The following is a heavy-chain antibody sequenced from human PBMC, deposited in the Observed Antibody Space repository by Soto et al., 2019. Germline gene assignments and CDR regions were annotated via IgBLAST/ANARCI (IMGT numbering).Heavy chain of an antibody. CDR3: ASSNYDILTSPLWFDP. D-gene: IGHD3-9*01. CDR2: IYYSGST. CDR1: GGSISSGGYY. V-gene: IGHV4-31*03. Sequence: SETLSLTCTVSGGSISSGGYYWSWIRQHPGKGLEWIGYIYYSGSTYYNPSLKSRVTISVDTSKNQFSLKLSSVTAADTAVYYCASSNYDILTSPLWFDPWGQGTLVTVS. J-gene: IGHJ5*02.